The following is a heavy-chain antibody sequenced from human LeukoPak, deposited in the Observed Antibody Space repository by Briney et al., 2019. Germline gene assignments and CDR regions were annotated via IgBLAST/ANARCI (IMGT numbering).Heavy chain of an antibody. CDR2: INPNSGDT. Sequence: ASVKVSCKTSGYSFSDNYMHWVRRAPGQGLEWMGWINPNSGDTNYAQKFQGRVTMTRDASISTVYLELSRLRSDDTAVYYCAREVYGDSSFDYWGQGTLATVSS. D-gene: IGHD4-17*01. V-gene: IGHV1-2*02. J-gene: IGHJ4*02. CDR3: AREVYGDSSFDY. CDR1: GYSFSDNY.